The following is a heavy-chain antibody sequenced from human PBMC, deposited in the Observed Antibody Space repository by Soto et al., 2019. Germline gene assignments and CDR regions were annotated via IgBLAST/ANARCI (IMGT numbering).Heavy chain of an antibody. CDR3: AKIYGGSDT. V-gene: IGHV3-23*01. CDR2: INAYNGIT. Sequence: EVQLLESGGGLIQPGRSLRLSCTASGFPFSRHAMSWVRQAPGRGLEWVSSINAYNGITYYADSVKGRFTTSRDDSRNTLYLHMISLRAEDTAVYYSAKIYGGSDTWGQGAQVTVSS. CDR1: GFPFSRHA. J-gene: IGHJ5*02. D-gene: IGHD5-12*01.